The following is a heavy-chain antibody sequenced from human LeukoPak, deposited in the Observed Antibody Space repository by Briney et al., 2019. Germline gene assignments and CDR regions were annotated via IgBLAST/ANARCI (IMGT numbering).Heavy chain of an antibody. CDR1: GFTLSNHW. Sequence: GGSLRLSCAASGFTLSNHWMHWVRQAPGKGLVWVSHINGDGSETNYADSVRGRFTISRDNAKNTLYLQMNSLRVDDTAVYYCTREEGSTDHWGQGPLVTVSS. D-gene: IGHD5/OR15-5a*01. V-gene: IGHV3-74*01. CDR2: INGDGSET. CDR3: TREEGSTDH. J-gene: IGHJ4*02.